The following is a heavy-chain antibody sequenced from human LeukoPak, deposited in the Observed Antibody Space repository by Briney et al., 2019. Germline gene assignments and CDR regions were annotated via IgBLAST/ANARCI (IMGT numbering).Heavy chain of an antibody. CDR2: IIPIFGTA. Sequence: ASVKVSCKASGGTFSSYAISWVRQAPGQGLEWMGGIIPIFGTANYAQKFQGRVTITRDTSASTAYMELSSLRSEDTAVYYCARDGYNSKFDPWGQGTLATVSS. D-gene: IGHD5-24*01. CDR1: GGTFSSYA. CDR3: ARDGYNSKFDP. V-gene: IGHV1-69*05. J-gene: IGHJ5*02.